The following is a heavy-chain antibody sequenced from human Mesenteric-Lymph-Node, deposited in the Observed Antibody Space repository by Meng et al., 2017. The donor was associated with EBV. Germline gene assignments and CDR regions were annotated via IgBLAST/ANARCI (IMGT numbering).Heavy chain of an antibody. CDR1: GYTFNSYY. Sequence: QVLPEQPWVWVKTAGHSVKLSVKASGYTFNSYYMHWVRQAPGQGLEWMGIINPSGGSTSYAQKFQGRVTMTRDTSTSTVYMELSSLRSEDTAVYYCACDGGWEVVVTAQDYWGQGTLVTVSS. CDR3: ACDGGWEVVVTAQDY. CDR2: INPSGGST. D-gene: IGHD3-22*01. J-gene: IGHJ4*02. V-gene: IGHV1-46*02.